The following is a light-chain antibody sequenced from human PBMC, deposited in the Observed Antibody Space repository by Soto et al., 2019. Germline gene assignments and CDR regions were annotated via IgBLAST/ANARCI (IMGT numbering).Light chain of an antibody. CDR2: AAS. V-gene: IGKV1-39*01. Sequence: DIQRTQSPSSLSASVGDRVTISCRASQGINSYLNWYQQNPGRAPKLLIYAASSLQSGVPSGFSGSGSGTDFTLTISSLQPEDFATYYCQQSFTTPRESDFFGGGTKVDIK. CDR1: QGINSY. CDR3: QQSFTTPRESDF. J-gene: IGKJ4*01.